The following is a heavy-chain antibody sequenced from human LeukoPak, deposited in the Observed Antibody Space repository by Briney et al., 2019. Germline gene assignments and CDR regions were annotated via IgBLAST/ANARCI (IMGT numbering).Heavy chain of an antibody. CDR2: IRSKANNYAT. CDR1: GFTFSGST. D-gene: IGHD2-2*01. Sequence: GGSLRLSCAASGFTFSGSTMHWVPQASGKGLEWVGRIRSKANNYATTYAASVKGRFTISRDNSNNTAYLQMDSLKTEDTAVYYATPLGRSSRSVRDYWGQGNLVTVSS. J-gene: IGHJ4*02. V-gene: IGHV3-73*01. CDR3: TPLGRSSRSVRDY.